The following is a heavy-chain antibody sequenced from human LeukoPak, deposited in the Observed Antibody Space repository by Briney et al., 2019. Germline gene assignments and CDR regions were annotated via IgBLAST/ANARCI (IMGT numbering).Heavy chain of an antibody. Sequence: ASAKLSCKASGYTFTSYGISWVRQAPGQGLEWMGWISGYNGNTIYAQKLQGRVSMTTDTSTSTAYMDLRSLRSDDTAVYYCARDYCNNPTCHTREFDYWGQGTLVTVSS. J-gene: IGHJ4*02. CDR3: ARDYCNNPTCHTREFDY. CDR2: ISGYNGNT. D-gene: IGHD2-21*02. V-gene: IGHV1-18*01. CDR1: GYTFTSYG.